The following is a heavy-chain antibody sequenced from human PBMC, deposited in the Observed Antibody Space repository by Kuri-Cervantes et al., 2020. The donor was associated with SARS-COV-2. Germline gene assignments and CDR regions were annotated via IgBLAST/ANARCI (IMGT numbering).Heavy chain of an antibody. Sequence: SETLSLTCTVSGGSISSYYWSWIRQPPGKGLEWIGYIYYSGSTNYNPSLKSRVTISVDTSKNQFSLKLSSVTAADTAVYYCARGYGDLYYYYYYGMDVWGQGTTVTVSS. D-gene: IGHD4-17*01. CDR3: ARGYGDLYYYYYYGMDV. J-gene: IGHJ6*02. CDR2: IYYSGST. CDR1: GGSISSYY. V-gene: IGHV4-59*12.